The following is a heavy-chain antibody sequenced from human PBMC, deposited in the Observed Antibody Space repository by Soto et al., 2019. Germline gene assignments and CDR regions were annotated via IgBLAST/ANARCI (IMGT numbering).Heavy chain of an antibody. D-gene: IGHD3-9*01. CDR1: GFTFTTYI. Sequence: GGSLRLSCAASGFTFTTYIMAWVRQAPGKGLEWISYISGSGGTIHYADSVKGRFTISRDNAKSSVFLQMNGLRDEDTAVYYCVRVKGILLALAYFGSWGRGALVTVSS. CDR2: ISGSGGTI. J-gene: IGHJ1*01. V-gene: IGHV3-48*02. CDR3: VRVKGILLALAYFGS.